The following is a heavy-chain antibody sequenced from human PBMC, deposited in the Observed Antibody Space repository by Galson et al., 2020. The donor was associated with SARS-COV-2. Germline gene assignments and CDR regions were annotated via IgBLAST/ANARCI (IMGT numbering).Heavy chain of an antibody. CDR3: ARDLRGSAFDI. Sequence: SETLSLTCTVSGGSISSGDYYWSWIRQPPGKGLEWIGYIYYSGSTYYNPSLKSRVTISVDTSKNQFSLKLSSVTAADTAVYYCARDLRGSAFDIWGQGTMVTVSS. CDR1: GGSISSGDYY. J-gene: IGHJ3*02. D-gene: IGHD3-16*01. V-gene: IGHV4-30-4*08. CDR2: IYYSGST.